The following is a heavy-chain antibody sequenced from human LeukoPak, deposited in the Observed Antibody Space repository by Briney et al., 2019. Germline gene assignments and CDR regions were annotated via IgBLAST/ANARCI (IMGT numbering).Heavy chain of an antibody. Sequence: PEASVKVSCKASGYTFTGYYMHWVRQAPGQGLEWMGWINPNSGGTNYAQKFQGRVTMTRDTSISTAYMELSRLRSDDTAVYYCARGRIAAAGNFGYWGQGTLVTVSS. CDR3: ARGRIAAAGNFGY. D-gene: IGHD6-13*01. J-gene: IGHJ4*02. V-gene: IGHV1-2*02. CDR1: GYTFTGYY. CDR2: INPNSGGT.